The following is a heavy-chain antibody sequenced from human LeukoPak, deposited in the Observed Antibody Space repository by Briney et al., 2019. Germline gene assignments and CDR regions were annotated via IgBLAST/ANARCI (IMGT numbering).Heavy chain of an antibody. V-gene: IGHV3-23*01. J-gene: IGHJ5*02. Sequence: GGSLRLSCAASGFTFSSYAMSWVRQAPGKGLEWVSAISGSGGSTYYADSVKGRFTISRDNAKNSLYLQMNSLRADDTAVYYCARDWSATNGLDLWGQGTLVTVSS. CDR3: ARDWSATNGLDL. CDR2: ISGSGGST. CDR1: GFTFSSYA. D-gene: IGHD3-3*01.